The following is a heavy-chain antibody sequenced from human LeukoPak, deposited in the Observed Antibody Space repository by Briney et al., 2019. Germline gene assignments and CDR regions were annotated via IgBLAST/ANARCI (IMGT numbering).Heavy chain of an antibody. CDR3: AKDIVVVPAAMAWFDP. CDR2: INHSGST. Sequence: SETLSLTCAVYGGSFSGYYWSWIRQPPGKGLEWIGEINHSGSTNYNPSLKSRVTISVDTSKNQCSLKLSSVTAADTAVYYCAKDIVVVPAAMAWFDPWGQGNLVTVSS. J-gene: IGHJ5*02. V-gene: IGHV4-34*01. D-gene: IGHD2-2*01. CDR1: GGSFSGYY.